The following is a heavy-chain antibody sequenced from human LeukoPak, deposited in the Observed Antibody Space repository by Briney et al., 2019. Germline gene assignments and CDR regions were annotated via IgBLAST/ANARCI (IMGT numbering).Heavy chain of an antibody. CDR1: GFTFSSYE. Sequence: GGSLRLSCAASGFTFSSYEMNWVRQAPGKGLEWVSYISSSGSTIYYADSVKGRFTISRDNAKNSLYLQMNSLRAEDTAVYYCARDQSYNYYYGMDVWGQGTTVTVSS. J-gene: IGHJ6*02. CDR2: ISSSGSTI. CDR3: ARDQSYNYYYGMDV. V-gene: IGHV3-48*03.